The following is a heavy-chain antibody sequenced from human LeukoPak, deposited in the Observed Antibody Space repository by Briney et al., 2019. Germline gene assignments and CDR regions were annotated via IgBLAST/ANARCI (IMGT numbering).Heavy chain of an antibody. CDR1: GFTFSSYE. CDR2: ISSSGSTI. V-gene: IGHV3-48*03. D-gene: IGHD6-19*01. CDR3: ARDRMGGSLRGHIAVAGGGRSY. J-gene: IGHJ4*02. Sequence: GGSLRLSCAASGFTFSSYEMNWVRQAPGKGLEWVSYISSSGSTIYYADSVKGRFTISRDNAKNSLYLQMNSLRAEDTAVYYCARDRMGGSLRGHIAVAGGGRSYWGQGTLVTVSS.